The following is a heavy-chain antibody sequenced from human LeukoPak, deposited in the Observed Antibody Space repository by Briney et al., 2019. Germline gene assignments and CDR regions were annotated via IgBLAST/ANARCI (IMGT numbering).Heavy chain of an antibody. CDR3: ARAQFYYYDSSGLFDY. J-gene: IGHJ4*02. Sequence: SETLSLTCTVSGGSISSYYWSWIRQHPGKGLEWIGYIYYSGSTYYNPSLKSRVTISVDTSKNQFSLKLSSVTAADTAVYYCARAQFYYYDSSGLFDYWGQGTLVTVSS. D-gene: IGHD3-22*01. CDR1: GGSISSYY. V-gene: IGHV4-59*06. CDR2: IYYSGST.